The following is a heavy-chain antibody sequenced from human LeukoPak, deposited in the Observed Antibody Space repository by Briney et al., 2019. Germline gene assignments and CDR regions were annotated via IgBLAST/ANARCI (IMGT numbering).Heavy chain of an antibody. CDR2: IWYDGSRE. CDR1: GFTFSSYA. V-gene: IGHV3-33*01. J-gene: IGHJ4*02. Sequence: SGGSLRLSCAASGFTFSSYAMHWVRQAPGKGLEWVALIWYDGSREHYADSVKGRFTVSRDNSKNTLFLQMNSLRAEDTAVFYCAREGGSGWYPDSWGQGTLVTVSS. D-gene: IGHD6-19*01. CDR3: AREGGSGWYPDS.